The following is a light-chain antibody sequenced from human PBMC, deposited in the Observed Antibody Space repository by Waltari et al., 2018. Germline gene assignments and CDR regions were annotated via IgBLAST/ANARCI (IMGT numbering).Light chain of an antibody. J-gene: IGLJ1*01. CDR3: CSDAGRGTYV. V-gene: IGLV2-23*02. Sequence: QSALTQPASVSGSPGQSITISCTGTSSDIGKYNSVSWYQHLPGKVPNVRISEVTKRPSGVSNRCSGSKSGNTASLTISGLQADDEAEYYCCSDAGRGTYVFGTGTKLTV. CDR2: EVT. CDR1: SSDIGKYNS.